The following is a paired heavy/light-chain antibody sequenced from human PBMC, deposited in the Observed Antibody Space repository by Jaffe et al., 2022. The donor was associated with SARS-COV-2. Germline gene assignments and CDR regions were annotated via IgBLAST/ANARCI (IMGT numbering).Heavy chain of an antibody. CDR1: GFTLSSQA. Sequence: EVQLLESGGGLVQPGGSLRLSCAASGFTLSSQAMIWVRQAPGKGLEWVSGISGGDGRTYYADSVKGRFTISRDNSKNTVDLQMNSLRVEDTAVYYCAKTTVALAGVFFFDYRGQGTLVTVSS. CDR3: AKTTVALAGVFFFDY. CDR2: ISGGDGRT. V-gene: IGHV3-23*01. J-gene: IGHJ4*02. D-gene: IGHD6-19*01.
Light chain of an antibody. CDR2: AAS. J-gene: IGKJ2*01. CDR3: QQSNSFPYT. CDR1: QDISSW. Sequence: DIQMTQSPSFVSASVGDRVIITCRASQDISSWLAWYQQKPGKAPKLLIYAASSLQSGVPSRFSGSGSGTDFTLTISSLQSEDFATYYCQQSNSFPYTFGQGTKLEIK. V-gene: IGKV1-12*01.